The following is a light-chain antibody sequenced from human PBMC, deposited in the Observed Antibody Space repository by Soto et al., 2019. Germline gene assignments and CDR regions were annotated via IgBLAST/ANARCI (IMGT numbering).Light chain of an antibody. CDR3: QQRGNWPLT. J-gene: IGKJ4*01. V-gene: IGKV3-11*01. CDR1: QSVSSY. CDR2: DAS. Sequence: EIVLTQSPATLSLSPGERATLSCRASQSVSSYLAWYQQKPGQAPRLLIYDASNRATGIPARFSGSGSGTDFTLTISSLEPEDFAVYYCQQRGNWPLTFGGGTRWIS.